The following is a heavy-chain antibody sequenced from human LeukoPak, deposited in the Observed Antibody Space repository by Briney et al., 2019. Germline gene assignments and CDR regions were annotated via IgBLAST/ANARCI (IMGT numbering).Heavy chain of an antibody. CDR2: IYPGDSDT. CDR3: ARQRKFSYDSSGYYGNAFDI. J-gene: IGHJ3*02. D-gene: IGHD3-22*01. Sequence: GESLKISCKGSGYSFTSYWIGWVRPMPGKGLEWMGIIYPGDSDTRYSPSFQGQVTISADKSISTAYLQWSSLKASDTAMYYCARQRKFSYDSSGYYGNAFDIWGQGTMVTVSS. V-gene: IGHV5-51*01. CDR1: GYSFTSYW.